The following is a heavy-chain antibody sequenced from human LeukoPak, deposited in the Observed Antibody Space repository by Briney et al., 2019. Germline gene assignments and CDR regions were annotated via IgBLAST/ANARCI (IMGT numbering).Heavy chain of an antibody. CDR3: ARDTFHDYYYGSGSYYKPSQYYYYGMDV. J-gene: IGHJ6*02. D-gene: IGHD3-10*01. CDR1: GFTFSSYA. Sequence: GGSLRLSCAASGFTFSSYAMHWVRQAPGKGLEWVAVISYDGSNKYYSDFVKGRFTISRDNSKNTLYLQMNSLRAEATAVYYCARDTFHDYYYGSGSYYKPSQYYYYGMDVWGQGTTVTVSS. CDR2: ISYDGSNK. V-gene: IGHV3-30*04.